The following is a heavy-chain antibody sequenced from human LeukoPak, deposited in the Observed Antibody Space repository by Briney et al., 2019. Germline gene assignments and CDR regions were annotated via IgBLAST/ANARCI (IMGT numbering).Heavy chain of an antibody. J-gene: IGHJ3*02. Sequence: SETLSLTCTVSGGSISSYYWSWIRQPPGKGLEWIGYIYYSGSTNYNPSLKSRVTISVDTSKNQFSLKLSSVTAADTAVYYCARSHPLIAAAGTSAFDIWGQGTMVTVSS. CDR2: IYYSGST. CDR1: GGSISSYY. D-gene: IGHD6-13*01. V-gene: IGHV4-59*01. CDR3: ARSHPLIAAAGTSAFDI.